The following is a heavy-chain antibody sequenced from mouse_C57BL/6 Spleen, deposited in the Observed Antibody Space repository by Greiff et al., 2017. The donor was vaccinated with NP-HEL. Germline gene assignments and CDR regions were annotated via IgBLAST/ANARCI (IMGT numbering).Heavy chain of an antibody. D-gene: IGHD1-1*01. CDR3: ARTDYGSSYYAMDY. CDR2: IDPSDSYT. V-gene: IGHV1-59*01. CDR1: GYTFTSYW. Sequence: QVQLQQPGAELVRPGTSVKLSCKASGYTFTSYWMHWVKQRPGQGLEWIGVIDPSDSYTNYNQKFKGTATLTVDTSSSTAYMQLSSLTSEDSAVYYCARTDYGSSYYAMDYWGQGTSVTVSS. J-gene: IGHJ4*01.